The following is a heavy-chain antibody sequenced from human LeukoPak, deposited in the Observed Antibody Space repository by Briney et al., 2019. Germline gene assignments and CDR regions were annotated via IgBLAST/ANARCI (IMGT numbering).Heavy chain of an antibody. Sequence: PSETLSLTCTVSGGSISSYYWSWIRQPPGKGLEWIGYIYYSGSTNYNPSLKSRVTISVDTSKNQFSLKLSSVTAADTAVYCCCYSSRLPLFDPWGQGTLVTVSS. D-gene: IGHD6-13*01. CDR3: CYSSRLPLFDP. CDR2: IYYSGST. CDR1: GGSISSYY. V-gene: IGHV4-59*08. J-gene: IGHJ5*02.